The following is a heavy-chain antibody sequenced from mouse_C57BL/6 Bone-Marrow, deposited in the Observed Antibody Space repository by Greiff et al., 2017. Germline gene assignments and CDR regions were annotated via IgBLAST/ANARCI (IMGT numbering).Heavy chain of an antibody. CDR1: GYTFTNYW. D-gene: IGHD2-4*01. CDR3: ASSYDYDDYTMDY. J-gene: IGHJ4*01. Sequence: VQLQQPGAELIKPGASVKLSCKASGYTFTNYWMHWVKPRPGQGLEWIGMMHPNGGSPDYNEKFKSEATLSVDKSSRTAYMELSSLTSEDSSVYYCASSYDYDDYTMDYWGQGTSVTVSS. V-gene: IGHV1-64*01. CDR2: MHPNGGSP.